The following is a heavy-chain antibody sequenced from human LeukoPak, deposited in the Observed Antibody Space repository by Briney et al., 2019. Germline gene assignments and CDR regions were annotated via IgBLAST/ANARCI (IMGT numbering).Heavy chain of an antibody. V-gene: IGHV3-30*02. Sequence: GGSLRLSCAASGFTFSSCAMHWVRQAPGKGLEWVAFIRYDGSNKYYADSVKGRFTISRDNSKNTLYLQMNSLRAEDTAVYYCAKVLISTRALDYWGQGTLVTVSS. D-gene: IGHD2/OR15-2a*01. CDR3: AKVLISTRALDY. CDR2: IRYDGSNK. J-gene: IGHJ4*02. CDR1: GFTFSSCA.